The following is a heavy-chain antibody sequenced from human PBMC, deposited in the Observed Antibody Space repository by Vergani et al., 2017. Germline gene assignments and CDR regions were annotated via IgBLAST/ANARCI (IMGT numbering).Heavy chain of an antibody. V-gene: IGHV4-31*03. CDR2: IYYSGST. CDR3: ARGSGALRGVRGWFDP. J-gene: IGHJ5*02. CDR1: GGSISSGGYS. D-gene: IGHD3-10*01. Sequence: QVQLQESGPGLVKPSQTLSLTCTVSGGSISSGGYSWSWIRQHPGKGLEWIGYIYYSGSTYYNPSLKSRVTISVDTSKNQFSLKLSSVTAAYTAVYYCARGSGALRGVRGWFDPWGQGTLVTVSS.